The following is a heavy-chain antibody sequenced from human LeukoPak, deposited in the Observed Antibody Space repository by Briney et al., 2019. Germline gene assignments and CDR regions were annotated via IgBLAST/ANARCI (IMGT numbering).Heavy chain of an antibody. CDR1: GFTFSSYG. Sequence: PGGSLRLSCAASGFTFSSYGMHWVRQAPGKGLEWVAVIWYDGSNKYYAESLKDRFTISRDNSRNTLYLQMNSLRAEDTAVFYCARVPSSSWLYGYYYYGMDVWGQGTTVTVSS. CDR2: IWYDGSNK. CDR3: ARVPSSSWLYGYYYYGMDV. D-gene: IGHD6-13*01. J-gene: IGHJ6*02. V-gene: IGHV3-33*01.